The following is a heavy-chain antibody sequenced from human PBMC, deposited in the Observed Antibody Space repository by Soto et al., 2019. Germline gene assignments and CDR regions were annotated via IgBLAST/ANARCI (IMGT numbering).Heavy chain of an antibody. D-gene: IGHD1-26*01. Sequence: QVQLVESGGGVVQPGRSLRLSCAASGFTFSSYGMHWVRQAPGKGLEWVAVISYDGSNKYYADSVKGRFTISRDNSKNTLYLQMNSLRAEETAVYYCAKDLVGARASSQRYTYFVYWGQGTLVTVSS. J-gene: IGHJ4*02. V-gene: IGHV3-30*18. CDR2: ISYDGSNK. CDR1: GFTFSSYG. CDR3: AKDLVGARASSQRYTYFVY.